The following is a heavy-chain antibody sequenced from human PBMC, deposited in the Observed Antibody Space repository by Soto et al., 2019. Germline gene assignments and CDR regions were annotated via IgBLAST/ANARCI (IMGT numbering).Heavy chain of an antibody. J-gene: IGHJ3*02. D-gene: IGHD6-13*01. V-gene: IGHV4-39*01. CDR3: ARRISSSRGVAYAFDI. CDR2: IYYSGST. Sequence: QLQLQESGPGLVKPSETLSLTCTVSGGSISSSSYYWGWIRQPPGKGLEWIGSIYYSGSTYYNPSLESRVTISVDTSKNQFSLKLSSVTAADTAVYYCARRISSSRGVAYAFDIWGQGTMVTVSS. CDR1: GGSISSSSYY.